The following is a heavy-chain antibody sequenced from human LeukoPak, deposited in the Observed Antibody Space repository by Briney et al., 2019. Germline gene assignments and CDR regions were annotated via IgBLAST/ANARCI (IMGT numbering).Heavy chain of an antibody. CDR1: GGSISSYY. J-gene: IGHJ5*02. V-gene: IGHV4-59*01. Sequence: SETLSLTCTVSGGSISSYYWSWIRQPPGKGLEWIGYIYYSGSTNYNPSLKSRVTISVDTSKNQFSLKLSSVTAADTAVYYCARDFHYYYGSGSLRYWFDPWGQGTLVTVSS. CDR3: ARDFHYYYGSGSLRYWFDP. CDR2: IYYSGST. D-gene: IGHD3-10*01.